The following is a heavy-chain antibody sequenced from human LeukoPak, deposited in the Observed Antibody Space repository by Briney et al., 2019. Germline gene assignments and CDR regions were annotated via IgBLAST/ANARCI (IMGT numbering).Heavy chain of an antibody. CDR1: GFTVSSSY. V-gene: IGHV3-53*01. CDR3: ARVREQLVPDY. D-gene: IGHD6-13*01. CDR2: IYSGGST. J-gene: IGHJ4*02. Sequence: PGGSLRLSCAASGFTVSSSYMSWVRQAPGKGLEWVSVIYSGGSTYYADSVKGRFTISRDNSKNTLYLQMNSLRAEDTAVYYCARVREQLVPDYWGQGTLVTVSS.